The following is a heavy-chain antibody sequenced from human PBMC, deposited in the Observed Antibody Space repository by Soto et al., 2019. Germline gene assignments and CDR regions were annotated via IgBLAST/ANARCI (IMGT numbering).Heavy chain of an antibody. J-gene: IGHJ6*02. V-gene: IGHV4-39*01. CDR2: IYYSGST. D-gene: IGHD6-19*01. CDR3: ARQGYSSGWRPYYYYGMDV. CDR1: GDSISSSSYY. Sequence: PSETLSLTCTVSGDSISSSSYYWCWIRQPPGKGLEWIGSIYYSGSTYYNPSLKSRVTISVDTSKNQFSLKLSSVTAADTAVYYCARQGYSSGWRPYYYYGMDVWGQGTTVTVSS.